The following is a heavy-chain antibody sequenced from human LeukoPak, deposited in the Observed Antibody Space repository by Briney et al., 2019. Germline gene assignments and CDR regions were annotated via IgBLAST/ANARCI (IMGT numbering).Heavy chain of an antibody. CDR2: ISSSSSYI. CDR3: AQTVDTAMGYYFDY. D-gene: IGHD5-18*01. J-gene: IGHJ4*02. CDR1: GFTFSSYS. Sequence: GGSLRLSCAASGFTFSSYSMNWVRQAPGKGLEWVSSISSSSSYIYYANSVKGRFTISRDNAKNSLYLQMNSLRAEDTAVYYCAQTVDTAMGYYFDYWGQGTLVTVSS. V-gene: IGHV3-21*01.